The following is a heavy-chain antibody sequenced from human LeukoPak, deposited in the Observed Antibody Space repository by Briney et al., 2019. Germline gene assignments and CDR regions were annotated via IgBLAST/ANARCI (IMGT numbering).Heavy chain of an antibody. Sequence: PSETLSLTCTVSGGSISSGGYYWSWIRQHPGKGLEWIGYIYYSGSTYYNPSLKSRVTISVDTSKNQFSLRLSSVTAADTAVYYCARGSVVPATLFDYWGQGTLVTVS. CDR3: ARGSVVPATLFDY. J-gene: IGHJ4*02. D-gene: IGHD2-2*01. CDR2: IYYSGST. CDR1: GGSISSGGYY. V-gene: IGHV4-31*03.